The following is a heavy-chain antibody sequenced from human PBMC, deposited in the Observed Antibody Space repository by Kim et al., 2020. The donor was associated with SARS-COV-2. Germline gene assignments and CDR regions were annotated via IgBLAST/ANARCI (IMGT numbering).Heavy chain of an antibody. CDR3: ASLVPVLGAFDV. CDR2: IYDSGST. Sequence: SETLSLTCTVSGGSISSSSYYWGWIRQPPGKGLEWIGSIYDSGSTYYNPSLKSRVTISVDTSKNQFSLKLSSVTAADTAVYYCASLVPVLGAFDVWGQGTTVAVAS. D-gene: IGHD3-9*01. CDR1: GGSISSSSYY. V-gene: IGHV4-39*01. J-gene: IGHJ6*01.